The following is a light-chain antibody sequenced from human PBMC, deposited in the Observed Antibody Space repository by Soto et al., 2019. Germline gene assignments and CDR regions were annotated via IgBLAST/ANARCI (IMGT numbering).Light chain of an antibody. Sequence: EIVMTQSPASLSVSPGERATLSCRASQSVSRTLAWYQQKPGQAPRLLIYGASTRATGIPARFSGRGSGTDFTLTISSLQSGDFAVYYCQQYDSWRYTFGQGTKVDIK. V-gene: IGKV3-15*01. CDR1: QSVSRT. J-gene: IGKJ2*01. CDR2: GAS. CDR3: QQYDSWRYT.